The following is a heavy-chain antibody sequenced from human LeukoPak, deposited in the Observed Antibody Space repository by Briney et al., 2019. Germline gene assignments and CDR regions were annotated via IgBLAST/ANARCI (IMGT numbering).Heavy chain of an antibody. CDR3: ARSYDTSGYYDAFDI. Sequence: SETLSLTCIVSGGSIRSYYWSWIRQPPEKGLEWIGNIHISGGTNYNPPLKSRVTISVDTSKNEFSLKLRSLIVADTAVYYCARSYDTSGYYDAFDIWGQGTMVTVSS. D-gene: IGHD3-22*01. CDR1: GGSIRSYY. V-gene: IGHV4-4*09. CDR2: IHISGGT. J-gene: IGHJ3*02.